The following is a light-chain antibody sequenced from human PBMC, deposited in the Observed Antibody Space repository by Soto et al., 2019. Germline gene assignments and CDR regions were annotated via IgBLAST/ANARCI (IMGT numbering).Light chain of an antibody. CDR1: QSVNRF. J-gene: IGKJ1*01. V-gene: IGKV3-11*01. CDR2: GAS. Sequence: EIVLTQSPGTLALSPGERATVSCRASQSVNRFLGWYQQKPGQAPRLLISGASNRATGIPARFSGSGSGTDFTLTISSLEPEDFAVYYCQHRSNWLWTFGQGTKVEI. CDR3: QHRSNWLWT.